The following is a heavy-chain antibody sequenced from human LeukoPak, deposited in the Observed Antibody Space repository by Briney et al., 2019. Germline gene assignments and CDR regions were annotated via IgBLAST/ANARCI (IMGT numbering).Heavy chain of an antibody. CDR1: GFTFSSYG. CDR2: IWYDGSNK. V-gene: IGHV3-33*01. J-gene: IGHJ4*02. CDR3: ARESGSHYGFDH. D-gene: IGHD1-26*01. Sequence: PGRSLRLSCAASGFTFSSYGMHWVRQAPGKGLEWVAVIWYDGSNKYYADSVKGRFTISRDNSKNTLYLQMNSLRVEDTAVYYCARESGSHYGFDHWRQGTLVTVSS.